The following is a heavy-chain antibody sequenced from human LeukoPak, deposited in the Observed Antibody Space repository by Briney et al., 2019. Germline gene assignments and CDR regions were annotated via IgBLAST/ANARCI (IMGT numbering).Heavy chain of an antibody. Sequence: ASETLSLTCTVSGGSISSYYWSWIRQPPGKGLEWIGYIYYSGSTNYNPSLKSRVTISVDTSKNQFSLKLSSVTAADTAVYYCARDPIMTPFDIWGQGTMVTVSS. CDR3: ARDPIMTPFDI. D-gene: IGHD3-16*01. J-gene: IGHJ3*02. CDR2: IYYSGST. V-gene: IGHV4-59*12. CDR1: GGSISSYY.